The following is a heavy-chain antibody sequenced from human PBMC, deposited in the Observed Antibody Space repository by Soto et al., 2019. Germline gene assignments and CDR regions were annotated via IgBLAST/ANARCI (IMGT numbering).Heavy chain of an antibody. J-gene: IGHJ6*02. CDR3: AILDKGGMDV. Sequence: GGSLRLSCAASGFTFDDYALHWVRQGPGKGLEWVSGISWNSGNIDYADSVKGRFTISRDNAKNSLYLQMNSLRGEDTALYYCAILDKGGMDVWGQGTTVTVSS. D-gene: IGHD1-1*01. CDR1: GFTFDDYA. CDR2: ISWNSGNI. V-gene: IGHV3-9*01.